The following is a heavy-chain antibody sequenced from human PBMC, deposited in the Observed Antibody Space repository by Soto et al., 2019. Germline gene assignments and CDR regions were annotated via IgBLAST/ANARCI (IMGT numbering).Heavy chain of an antibody. CDR1: GGSISSSSYY. CDR2: IYYSGST. CDR3: ARLPGQNWYPSQKFYYYYYYMDV. Sequence: SETLSLTCTVSGGSISSSSYYWGWIRQPPGKGLEWIGSIYYSGSTYYNPSLKSRVTISVDTSKNQFSLKLSSVTAADTAVYYCARLPGQNWYPSQKFYYYYYYMDVWGKGTTVTVSS. D-gene: IGHD1-1*01. V-gene: IGHV4-39*01. J-gene: IGHJ6*03.